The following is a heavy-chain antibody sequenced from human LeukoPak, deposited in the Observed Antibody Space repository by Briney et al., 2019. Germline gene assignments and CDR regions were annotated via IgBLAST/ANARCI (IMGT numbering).Heavy chain of an antibody. J-gene: IGHJ4*02. CDR1: GFTFSSYW. CDR3: ARVYESSGYLY. CDR2: IYGDGSTT. Sequence: GGSLRLSCAASGFTFSSYWMNWVRHAPGKGLVWVSLIYGDGSTTRYADSVKGRFTISRDNAKNTVYLQMNSLRAEDTAVYYCARVYESSGYLYWGQGTLVTVSS. V-gene: IGHV3-74*01. D-gene: IGHD3-22*01.